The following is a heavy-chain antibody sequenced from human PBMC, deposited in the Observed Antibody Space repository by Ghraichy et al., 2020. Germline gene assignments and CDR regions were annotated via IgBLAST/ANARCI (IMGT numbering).Heavy chain of an antibody. J-gene: IGHJ4*02. Sequence: GGSLRLSCAASGVILSDYWVHWVRQVPGKALVWVSLINRDGSNTDYADSVKGRFTISRDNSKNTVHLQMNSLRVEDTAVYYCARPYCSGITCYSPADYWGRGTLVTVSS. CDR3: ARPYCSGITCYSPADY. D-gene: IGHD2-15*01. CDR2: INRDGSNT. V-gene: IGHV3-74*01. CDR1: GVILSDYW.